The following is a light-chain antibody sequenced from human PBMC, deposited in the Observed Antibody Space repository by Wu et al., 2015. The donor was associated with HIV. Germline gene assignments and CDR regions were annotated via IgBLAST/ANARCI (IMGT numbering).Light chain of an antibody. Sequence: DIQMSQSPSHLSASVGDTVTITCRATQDISSWLAWYQVRPGKGPKLLLSAASTLQSGVPSRFGGTKSGTTFTLTINGLRPEDAAIYYCQQCHTFPLTFGGGT. CDR1: QDISSW. V-gene: IGKV1-12*01. CDR2: AAS. CDR3: QQCHTFPLT. J-gene: IGKJ4*01.